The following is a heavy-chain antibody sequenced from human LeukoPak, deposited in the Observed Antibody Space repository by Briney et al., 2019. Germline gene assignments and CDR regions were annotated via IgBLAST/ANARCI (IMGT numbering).Heavy chain of an antibody. CDR3: ARVGGNTPDY. Sequence: GGSLRLSCAASGFTVSSNYMSWVRQAPGKGLEWVSIIYSGDGTFYADSVKGRFTISRDNSKNTLYLQMNGLRAEDTAVYYCARVGGNTPDYWGQGTLVTVSS. D-gene: IGHD3-16*01. CDR2: IYSGDGT. CDR1: GFTVSSNY. J-gene: IGHJ4*02. V-gene: IGHV3-66*01.